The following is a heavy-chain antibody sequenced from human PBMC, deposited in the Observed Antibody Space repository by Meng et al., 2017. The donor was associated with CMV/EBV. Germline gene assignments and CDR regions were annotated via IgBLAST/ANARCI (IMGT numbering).Heavy chain of an antibody. D-gene: IGHD4-23*01. J-gene: IGHJ4*02. Sequence: VHAQDSGPGLVKPSETLAITRTVSGGSISSYYWSWIRQPAGKGLEWIGRIYTSGSTNYNPSLKSRVTMSVDTSKNQFSLKLSSVTAADTAVYYCARVLRWNGVIDYWGQGTLVTVSS. CDR3: ARVLRWNGVIDY. CDR1: GGSISSYY. V-gene: IGHV4-4*07. CDR2: IYTSGST.